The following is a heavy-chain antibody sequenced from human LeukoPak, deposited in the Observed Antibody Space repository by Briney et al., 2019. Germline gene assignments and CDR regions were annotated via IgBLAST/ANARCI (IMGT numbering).Heavy chain of an antibody. CDR3: ARATYSNSYYYYYYYMDV. V-gene: IGHV1-18*01. D-gene: IGHD4-11*01. CDR1: GYTFTSYG. CDR2: ISAYNGNT. J-gene: IGHJ6*03. Sequence: ASVKVSCKASGYTFTSYGISWVRQAPGQGLEWMGWISAYNGNTNCAQKLQGRVTMTTDTSTSTAYMELRSLRSDDTAVYYCARATYSNSYYYYYYYMDVWGKGTTVTVSS.